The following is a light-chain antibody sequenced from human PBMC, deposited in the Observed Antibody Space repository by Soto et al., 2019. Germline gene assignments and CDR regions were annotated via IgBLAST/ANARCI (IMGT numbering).Light chain of an antibody. J-gene: IGKJ4*01. CDR2: DAS. V-gene: IGKV3D-15*01. Sequence: EIVMTQSPATLSVSPGDRATLSCRASQSVDNDLAWYQQKPGQPPRFLIYDASTRATGIPARSSGSQSGTEFTLTISSLLSEVFAVYSCQQYNNWPLTFGGGTKVEIK. CDR3: QQYNNWPLT. CDR1: QSVDND.